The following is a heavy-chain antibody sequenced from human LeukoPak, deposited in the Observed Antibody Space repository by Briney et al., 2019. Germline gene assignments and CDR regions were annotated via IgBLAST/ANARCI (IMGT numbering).Heavy chain of an antibody. Sequence: PGGSLRLSCADSGFTFSSYAMSWVRQAPGKGPEWVSSISGSSTRTYYADSVKGRFTVSRDNPKNSLYLQMNSLRAEDAAVYYCAKQRDYYDSSGYYRGYYFDYWGQGTLVTVSS. CDR3: AKQRDYYDSSGYYRGYYFDY. J-gene: IGHJ4*02. CDR2: ISGSSTRT. CDR1: GFTFSSYA. D-gene: IGHD3-22*01. V-gene: IGHV3-23*01.